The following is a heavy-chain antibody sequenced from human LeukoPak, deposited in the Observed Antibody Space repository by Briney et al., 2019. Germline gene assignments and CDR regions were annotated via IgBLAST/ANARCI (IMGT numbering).Heavy chain of an antibody. V-gene: IGHV2-70*11. CDR1: AITCGTSGMC. Sequence: NSGPALGQPSQTSTLTFSSSAITCGTSGMCVSWIRQPPGKALEWLARIDWDDDKYYSTSLKTRLTISNTASQHLMVLTMTNMDTFDTAKYQGTCLCRPGIYYWGQGTLVTVSS. CDR2: IDWDDDK. CDR3: TCLCRPGIYY. D-gene: IGHD3-3*02. J-gene: IGHJ4*02.